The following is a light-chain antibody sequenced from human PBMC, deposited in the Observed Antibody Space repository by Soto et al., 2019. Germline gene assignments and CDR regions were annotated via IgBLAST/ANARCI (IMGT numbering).Light chain of an antibody. CDR1: QDIKNY. V-gene: IGKV1-33*01. CDR3: QQYDNLPPNT. J-gene: IGKJ2*01. CDR2: DAS. Sequence: DIQMTQSPSSLSASVGDSVTITCQASQDIKNYVNWYQQKPGKAPKLMIYDASKLETGVPSRFSGSGSGTTFTFTITSLQAEDFATYYCQQYDNLPPNTFGQGTRLEIK.